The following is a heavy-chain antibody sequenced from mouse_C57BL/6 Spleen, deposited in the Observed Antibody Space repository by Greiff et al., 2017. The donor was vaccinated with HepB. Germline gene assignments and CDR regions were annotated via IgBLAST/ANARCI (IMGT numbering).Heavy chain of an antibody. D-gene: IGHD1-1*01. Sequence: QVQLQQPGAELVMPGASVKLSCKASGYTFTSYWMHWVKQRPGQGLEWIGEIDPSDSYTNYNQKFKGKSTLTVDKSSSTAYMQLSSLPSEDSAVYYCARRGLYYYGSSYGYFDYWGQGTTLTVSS. J-gene: IGHJ2*01. CDR1: GYTFTSYW. CDR3: ARRGLYYYGSSYGYFDY. CDR2: IDPSDSYT. V-gene: IGHV1-69*01.